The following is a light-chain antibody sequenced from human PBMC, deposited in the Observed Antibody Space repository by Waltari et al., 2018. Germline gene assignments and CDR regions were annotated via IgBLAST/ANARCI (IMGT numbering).Light chain of an antibody. CDR3: QQYHTPPAT. CDR2: GAS. J-gene: IGKJ2*01. Sequence: EIVMTQSPATLSVSPGARATLSCRASHSISSHLAWYQQKPGQAPRLLIYGASTRATGIPARFSGSGSGTEFTLTINSLQSEDVAVYYCQQYHTPPATFGQGTKLEIK. V-gene: IGKV3-15*01. CDR1: HSISSH.